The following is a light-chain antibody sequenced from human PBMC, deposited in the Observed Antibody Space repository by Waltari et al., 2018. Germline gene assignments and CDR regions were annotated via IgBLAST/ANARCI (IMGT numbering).Light chain of an antibody. V-gene: IGLV2-11*01. CDR3: SSYAGSDTFVV. CDR2: DIN. CDR1: SGDVGGYNY. Sequence: QSALTQPRSVSGSPGQSVTISCIGTSGDVGGYNYVSWYQHHSGQAPKRISYDINKRPSGGPDRFSGSRSGNTASLTISRLQAEDEADYYCSSYAGSDTFVVLGGGTKVTVL. J-gene: IGLJ2*01.